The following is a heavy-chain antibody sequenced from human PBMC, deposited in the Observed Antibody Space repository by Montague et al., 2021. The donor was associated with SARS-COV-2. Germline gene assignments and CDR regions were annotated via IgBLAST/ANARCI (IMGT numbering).Heavy chain of an antibody. CDR3: ARHYSATLPAVY. Sequence: SETLSLTCTASGGSISSFYWSWFRQPPGKGLEWIGYISDSGSTNHNPSLTSRVTMSVDTSKNQFSLKVNSVTAADTAVYYGARHYSATLPAVYWGQGTLVTVSS. CDR2: ISDSGST. J-gene: IGHJ4*02. CDR1: GGSISSFY. V-gene: IGHV4-59*08. D-gene: IGHD2-15*01.